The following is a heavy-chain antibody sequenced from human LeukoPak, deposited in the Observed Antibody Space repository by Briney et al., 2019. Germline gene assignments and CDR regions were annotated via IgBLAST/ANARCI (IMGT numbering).Heavy chain of an antibody. CDR2: IFYSGST. D-gene: IGHD3-10*01. CDR3: AILGTGSS. CDR1: GGSISSSSFY. Sequence: SETLSLTCTVSGGSISSSSFYWDWIRQPPGKGLEWIGTIFYSGSTYYNPSLKSRVTISVDTSNNQFSLRLSSVTAADTAVYYCAILGTGSSWGQGTLVTVSS. V-gene: IGHV4-39*01. J-gene: IGHJ5*02.